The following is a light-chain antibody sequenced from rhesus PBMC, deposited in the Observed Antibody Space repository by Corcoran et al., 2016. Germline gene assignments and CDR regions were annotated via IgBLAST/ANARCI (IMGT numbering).Light chain of an antibody. CDR2: KAS. CDR1: QGISSW. Sequence: DIQMTQSPSSLSASVGDTVTITCRASQGISSWLAWYQQKPGKALKLLIYKASSLQSGVPSRFSGSGSGTDFTLTISILQSEDFATYYCQQYSSRPPTFGGGTKVELK. V-gene: IGKV1-22*01. J-gene: IGKJ4*01. CDR3: QQYSSRPPT.